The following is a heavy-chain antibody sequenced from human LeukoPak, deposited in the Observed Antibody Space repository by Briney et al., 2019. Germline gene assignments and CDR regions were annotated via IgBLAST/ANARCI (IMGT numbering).Heavy chain of an antibody. CDR3: ARELVWLRYFDY. D-gene: IGHD3/OR15-3a*01. J-gene: IGHJ4*02. Sequence: SETLSLTCAVYGGSFSGYYWSWIRQPPGKGLEWIGEINHSGSTNYNPSLKSRVTISVDTSKNQFSLKLSSVTAADTAVYYCARELVWLRYFDYWGQGTLVTVSS. CDR1: GGSFSGYY. V-gene: IGHV4-34*01. CDR2: INHSGST.